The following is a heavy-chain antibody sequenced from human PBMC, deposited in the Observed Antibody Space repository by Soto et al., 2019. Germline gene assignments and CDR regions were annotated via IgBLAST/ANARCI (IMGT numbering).Heavy chain of an antibody. V-gene: IGHV4-4*02. J-gene: IGHJ5*02. CDR3: ARGGTMSNNWFDP. D-gene: IGHD1-7*01. Sequence: QVQLQESGPGLVKPSGTLSLTCAVSSGSISSSNWWSWVRQPPGKGLEWIGEIHHSGSTNYNPSLKSRVTISVDKSKSKVSLKLSSVTAADTAVYYCARGGTMSNNWFDPWGQGTLVTVSS. CDR1: SGSISSSNW. CDR2: IHHSGST.